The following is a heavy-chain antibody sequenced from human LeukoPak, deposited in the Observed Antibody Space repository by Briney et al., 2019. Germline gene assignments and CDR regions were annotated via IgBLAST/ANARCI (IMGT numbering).Heavy chain of an antibody. D-gene: IGHD1-26*01. CDR3: ARDPGLAGATTLFDY. CDR2: ISAYNGNT. Sequence: ASVKVSCKASGYTFTSYGISWVRQAPGQGLEWMGWISAYNGNTNYAQKLQGRVTMTTDTSTSTAYMELRSLGSDDTAVYYCARDPGLAGATTLFDYWGQGTLVTVSS. V-gene: IGHV1-18*01. CDR1: GYTFTSYG. J-gene: IGHJ4*02.